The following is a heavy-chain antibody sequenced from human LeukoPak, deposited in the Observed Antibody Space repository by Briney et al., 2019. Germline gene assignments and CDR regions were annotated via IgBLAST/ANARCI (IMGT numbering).Heavy chain of an antibody. Sequence: ASVKVSFKASGYTFTSYAMNWVRQAPGQGLEWVGWINTNTGNPTYAQGFTGRFVFSLDTSVSTAYLQISSLKAEDTAVYYCARDLAWTNDHDAFDIWGQGTMITVSS. CDR3: ARDLAWTNDHDAFDI. CDR1: GYTFTSYA. J-gene: IGHJ3*02. V-gene: IGHV7-4-1*02. D-gene: IGHD1-1*01. CDR2: INTNTGNP.